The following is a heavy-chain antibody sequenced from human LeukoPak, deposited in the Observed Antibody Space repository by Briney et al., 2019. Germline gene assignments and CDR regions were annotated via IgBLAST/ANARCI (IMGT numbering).Heavy chain of an antibody. D-gene: IGHD2-21*01. CDR1: GFTFDDYA. CDR2: INWNGGST. J-gene: IGHJ3*02. V-gene: IGHV3-20*04. CDR3: ARDAHFGGVFDI. Sequence: GGSLRLSCAASGFTFDDYAMSWVRQAPGKGLEWVSGINWNGGSTGYVDSVKGRFAISRDNAKNSLYLQMNSLRGEDTALYYCARDAHFGGVFDIWGQGTMVTVSS.